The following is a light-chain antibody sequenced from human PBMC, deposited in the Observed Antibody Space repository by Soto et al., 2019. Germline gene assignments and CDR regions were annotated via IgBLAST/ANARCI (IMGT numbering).Light chain of an antibody. V-gene: IGKV3-11*01. CDR2: EAS. Sequence: EIVLTQSPATLALSPGERATLSCRASQSVSTYLAWYQQKPGQAPRLLISEASKRATGIPARFSVSGSRTDFTLTISSLEPEDFAVYYCQHRSEWPVSFGQGTRLETK. CDR1: QSVSTY. J-gene: IGKJ5*01. CDR3: QHRSEWPVS.